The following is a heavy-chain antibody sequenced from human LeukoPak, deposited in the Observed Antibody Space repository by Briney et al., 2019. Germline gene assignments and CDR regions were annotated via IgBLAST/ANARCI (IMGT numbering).Heavy chain of an antibody. CDR3: ARFSGWYKFFDY. CDR2: IYYSGST. V-gene: IGHV4-59*01. Sequence: AETLSLTCAASGFSISSYYWSWIRQPPGKGLEWIGYIYYSGSTNYNPSLTSGVTISVDTSKNQFSLKLSSVTAADTGVYYCARFSGWYKFFDYWGQGTLVTVSS. CDR1: GFSISSYY. D-gene: IGHD6-19*01. J-gene: IGHJ4*02.